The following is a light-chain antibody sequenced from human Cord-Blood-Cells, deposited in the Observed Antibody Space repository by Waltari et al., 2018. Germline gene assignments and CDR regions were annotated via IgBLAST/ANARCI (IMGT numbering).Light chain of an antibody. V-gene: IGLV2-14*01. CDR1: SSDVGGYNY. Sequence: QSALTQPASVSGSPGQSITISCTGTSSDVGGYNYVSWYQQHPGKAPKLIIYDVSNRPSVFVNRCSGSKSGNTASLTISGLQAEDEADYCCRSYTSRSSWVFGGGTKLTVL. J-gene: IGLJ3*02. CDR3: RSYTSRSSWV. CDR2: DVS.